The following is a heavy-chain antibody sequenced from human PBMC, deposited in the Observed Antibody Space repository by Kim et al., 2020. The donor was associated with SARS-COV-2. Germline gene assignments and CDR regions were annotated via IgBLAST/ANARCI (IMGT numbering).Heavy chain of an antibody. Sequence: ASVKVSCKASGYSFTSYGISWVRQAPGQGLEWMGWISTYNGNTNYAQKLQGRVTMTTDTSTSTAYMDLRSLTSDDTAVYYCATYTGDDSFLGYSDYWGQGTLVTVSS. CDR2: ISTYNGNT. CDR3: ATYTGDDSFLGYSDY. V-gene: IGHV1-18*01. CDR1: GYSFTSYG. D-gene: IGHD5-12*01. J-gene: IGHJ4*02.